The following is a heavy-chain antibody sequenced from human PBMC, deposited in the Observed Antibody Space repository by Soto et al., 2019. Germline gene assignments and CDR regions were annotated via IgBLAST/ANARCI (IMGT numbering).Heavy chain of an antibody. J-gene: IGHJ4*02. CDR2: ISYSGNT. CDR3: ARAPMVLSRSYFDYY. CDR1: GGSISNFY. Sequence: SETLSLTCTVSGGSISNFYWSWIRQPPGKGLEWIGYISYSGNTNYNPSLKSRVSISVDTSKNQLSLNLTSVTAADTAVYYCARAPMVLSRSYFDYYWGQGTLVTVSS. D-gene: IGHD2-8*01. V-gene: IGHV4-59*01.